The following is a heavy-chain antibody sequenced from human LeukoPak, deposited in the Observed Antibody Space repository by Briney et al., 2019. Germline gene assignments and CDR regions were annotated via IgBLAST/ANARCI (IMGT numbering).Heavy chain of an antibody. J-gene: IGHJ3*01. CDR2: ISNSSTYI. CDR1: GFTFSGYT. D-gene: IGHD2-2*03. Sequence: PGGSLRLSCAASGFTFSGYTMTWVRQAPGKGLEWVSSISNSSTYIYYADSVKGRFTISRDNVQNSLYLQMNSLRAEDTAVYYCARDYAKLGYCSGSSCPDALDVWGQGTMVTVSS. CDR3: ARDYAKLGYCSGSSCPDALDV. V-gene: IGHV3-21*01.